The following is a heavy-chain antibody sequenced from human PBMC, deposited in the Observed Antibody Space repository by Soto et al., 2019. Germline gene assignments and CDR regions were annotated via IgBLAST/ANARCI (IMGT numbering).Heavy chain of an antibody. D-gene: IGHD5-12*01. V-gene: IGHV4-59*08. Sequence: SSETLSLTCTVSGGSISSYYWSWIRQPPGKGLEWIGYIYYSGSTNYNPSLKSRVTISVDTSKNQFSLKLSSVTAADTAVYYCARHFAPYSGYGKIDYWGQGTLVTVSS. CDR3: ARHFAPYSGYGKIDY. CDR1: GGSISSYY. CDR2: IYYSGST. J-gene: IGHJ4*02.